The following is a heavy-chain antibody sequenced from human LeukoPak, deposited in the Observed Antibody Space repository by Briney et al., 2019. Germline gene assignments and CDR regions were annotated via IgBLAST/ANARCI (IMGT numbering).Heavy chain of an antibody. Sequence: GRSLRLSCAASGFTFTTFGIHRVRQAPGKGLEWVAAISPHGDIEYYTDSVKGRFTISRDNSKNMIYLQMNSLRGEDSAVYYCAKINNNDDYWGQGNLVTVSS. CDR2: ISPHGDIE. D-gene: IGHD1/OR15-1a*01. V-gene: IGHV3-30*18. CDR1: GFTFTTFG. CDR3: AKINNNDDY. J-gene: IGHJ4*02.